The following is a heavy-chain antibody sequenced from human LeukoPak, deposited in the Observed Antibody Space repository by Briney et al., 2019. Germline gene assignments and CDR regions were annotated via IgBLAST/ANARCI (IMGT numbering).Heavy chain of an antibody. CDR2: ISSSSSYI. CDR1: EFTFSTYS. V-gene: IGHV3-21*01. Sequence: PGGSLRLSCAASEFTFSTYSMNWVRQAPGKGLEWVSSISSSSSYIYYADSVKGRFTISRDNAKNSLHLQMNSLRAEDTAVYYCARGENSYGYYYSDYWGQGTLVTVSS. CDR3: ARGENSYGYYYSDY. J-gene: IGHJ4*02. D-gene: IGHD5-18*01.